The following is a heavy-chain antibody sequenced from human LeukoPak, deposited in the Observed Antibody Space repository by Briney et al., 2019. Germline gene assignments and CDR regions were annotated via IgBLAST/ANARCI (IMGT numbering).Heavy chain of an antibody. CDR1: GGSISSSSYY. J-gene: IGHJ4*02. CDR2: IYYSGST. Sequence: SETLSLTCTVSGGSISSSSYYWGWIRQPPGKGLEWIGSIYYSGSTYYNPSLKSRVTISVDTSKNQFSLKLSSVTAADTAVYFCARRGSGYHIDCWGQGTLVTVSS. CDR3: ARRGSGYHIDC. V-gene: IGHV4-39*01. D-gene: IGHD3-22*01.